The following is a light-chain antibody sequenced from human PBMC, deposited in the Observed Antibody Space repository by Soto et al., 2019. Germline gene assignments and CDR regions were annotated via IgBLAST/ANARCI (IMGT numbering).Light chain of an antibody. CDR2: AAS. V-gene: IGKV1-9*01. J-gene: IGKJ3*01. CDR3: QQLNSYPPGIT. CDR1: QGISSY. Sequence: DIQLTQSPSFLSASVGDRVTITCRASQGISSYLAWYQQKPGKAPTLLIYAASTLQSGVPSRFSGSGSGTEFTLTISSLQPEDFATYYGQQLNSYPPGITFGPGTKVDIK.